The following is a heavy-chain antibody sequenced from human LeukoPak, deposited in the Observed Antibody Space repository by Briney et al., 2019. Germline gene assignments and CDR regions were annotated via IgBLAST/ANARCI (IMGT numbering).Heavy chain of an antibody. V-gene: IGHV3-23*01. Sequence: PGGSLRLSCAASGFTFSSYAMSWVRQAPGKGLEWVSAISGSGGSTNYADSVKGRFTISRDNSKNTLYLQMNSLRAEDTAVYYCAKDNDPPGIYYYYGMDVWGQGTTVTVSS. CDR1: GFTFSSYA. D-gene: IGHD3-10*01. J-gene: IGHJ6*02. CDR3: AKDNDPPGIYYYYGMDV. CDR2: ISGSGGST.